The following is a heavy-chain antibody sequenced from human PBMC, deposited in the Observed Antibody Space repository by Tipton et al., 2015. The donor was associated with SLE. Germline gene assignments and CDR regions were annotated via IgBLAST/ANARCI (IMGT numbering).Heavy chain of an antibody. Sequence: TLSLTCAVSGGSISSGGYSWSWIRQPPGKGLEWIGYIYHSGSTYYNPSLKSRVTISVDRSGNQFSLKLSSVTAADTAVYYCARISRAGDWYFDPWGRGTLVTVSS. CDR3: ARISRAGDWYFDP. V-gene: IGHV4-30-2*01. CDR1: GGSISSGGYS. D-gene: IGHD2-15*01. CDR2: IYHSGST. J-gene: IGHJ2*01.